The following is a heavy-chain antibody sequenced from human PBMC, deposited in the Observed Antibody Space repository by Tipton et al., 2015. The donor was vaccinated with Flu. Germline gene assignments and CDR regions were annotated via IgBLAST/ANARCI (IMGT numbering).Heavy chain of an antibody. CDR3: AKDLYSGSPVYFDY. J-gene: IGHJ4*02. D-gene: IGHD1-26*01. Sequence: GSLRLSCAASGFTFSRYGMSWVRQAPGKGLEWVSAISGGGGITYFADSVRGRFTISRDNSKNTLFLQMNSQRAEDTAVYYCAKDLYSGSPVYFDYWGQGTLVTVSS. CDR2: ISGGGGIT. CDR1: GFTFSRYG. V-gene: IGHV3-23*01.